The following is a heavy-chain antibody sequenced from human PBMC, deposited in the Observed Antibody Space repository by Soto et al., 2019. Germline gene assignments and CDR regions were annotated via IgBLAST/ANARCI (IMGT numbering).Heavy chain of an antibody. V-gene: IGHV3-66*01. J-gene: IGHJ5*02. D-gene: IGHD6-13*01. Sequence: GGSLRLSCAASGFTVSSNYMSWVRQAPGKGLEWVSVIYSGGSTYYADSVKGRFTISRDNSKNTLCLQMNSLRAEDTAVYYCARGYSTLGFDPWGQGTLVTVSS. CDR3: ARGYSTLGFDP. CDR1: GFTVSSNY. CDR2: IYSGGST.